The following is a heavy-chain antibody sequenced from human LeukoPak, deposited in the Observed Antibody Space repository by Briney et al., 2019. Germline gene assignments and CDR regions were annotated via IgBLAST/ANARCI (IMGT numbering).Heavy chain of an antibody. CDR1: GFTVSSNY. Sequence: SGGSLRLSCAASGFTVSSNYMSWVRQAPGKGLEWVSVIYSGGSTYYADSVKGRFTISRDNSKNTLYLQMNSPRAEDTAVYYCARDSYYYYGMDVWGQGTTVTVSS. CDR3: ARDSYYYYGMDV. CDR2: IYSGGST. V-gene: IGHV3-53*01. J-gene: IGHJ6*02.